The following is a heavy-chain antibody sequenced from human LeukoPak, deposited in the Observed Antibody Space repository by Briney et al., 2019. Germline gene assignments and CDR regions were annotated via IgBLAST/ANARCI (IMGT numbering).Heavy chain of an antibody. V-gene: IGHV1-2*02. D-gene: IGHD3-16*01. CDR2: INPDSGFT. J-gene: IGHJ4*02. CDR3: APTSEAYTSNWSV. Sequence: GASVKVSCKTSGYRFTDDYIHWVRQAPGQGLEWMGWINPDSGFTNYAPKFQGRVIMTRDTSTSTAYMEVRRLRYDDTAIYYCAPTSEAYTSNWSVWGQGTLVTVSP. CDR1: GYRFTDDY.